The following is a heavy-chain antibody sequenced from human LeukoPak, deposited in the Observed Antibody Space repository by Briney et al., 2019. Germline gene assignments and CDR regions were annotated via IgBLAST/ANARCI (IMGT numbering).Heavy chain of an antibody. CDR1: GFTFSSYA. CDR3: AKGPRGGVVVTAMYFDY. J-gene: IGHJ4*02. Sequence: GGSLRLSCAASGFTFSSYALSWVRQAPGKGLEWVSAISGSGGSTYYAYSVKGRFTISRDNSKTTLYLQLNSLRAEDTAVYYCAKGPRGGVVVTAMYFDYWGQGTLVTVSS. CDR2: ISGSGGST. D-gene: IGHD2-21*02. V-gene: IGHV3-23*01.